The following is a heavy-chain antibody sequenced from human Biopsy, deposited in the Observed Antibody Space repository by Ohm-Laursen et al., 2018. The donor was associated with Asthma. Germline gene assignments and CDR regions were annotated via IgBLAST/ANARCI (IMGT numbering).Heavy chain of an antibody. CDR3: ARAQDYYDSRGYYRSFDY. CDR1: YGSITSGGYY. CDR2: IYYSGST. J-gene: IGHJ4*02. D-gene: IGHD3-22*01. V-gene: IGHV4-31*03. Sequence: LSLTGTVSYGSITSGGYYWTWIRQHPGKGLEWIGFIYYSGSTYYNLSLKSRVSISIDTSKNQFSLKLSSVTAADTAVYYCARAQDYYDSRGYYRSFDYWGQGTLVTVSS.